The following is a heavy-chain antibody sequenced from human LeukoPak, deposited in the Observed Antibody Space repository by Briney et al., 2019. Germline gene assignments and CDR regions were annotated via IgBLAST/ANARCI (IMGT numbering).Heavy chain of an antibody. Sequence: GGSLRLSCGASGFTFTNAWMNWVRQAPGKGLEWVGRIKSKTDGGTTDYAAPVKGRFTISRDDSKKTLYLQMNNLKTEDTAVYYCTTEGTTFSRGGTIDYWGQGTLVTVSS. V-gene: IGHV3-15*01. CDR2: IKSKTDGGTT. CDR1: GFTFTNAW. J-gene: IGHJ4*02. D-gene: IGHD1-7*01. CDR3: TTEGTTFSRGGTIDY.